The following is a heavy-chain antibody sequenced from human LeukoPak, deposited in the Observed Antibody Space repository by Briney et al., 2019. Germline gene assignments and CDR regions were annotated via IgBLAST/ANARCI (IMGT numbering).Heavy chain of an antibody. D-gene: IGHD3-22*01. J-gene: IGHJ4*02. Sequence: ASVKVSCKASGYTFTSYGISWVRQAPGQGLEWMGWISAYNGNTNYAQKLQGRVTMTTDTSTSTAYMELRSLRSDDTAVYYCARDRVGKNIMIVVTDWGQGTLVTVSS. CDR3: ARDRVGKNIMIVVTD. V-gene: IGHV1-18*01. CDR1: GYTFTSYG. CDR2: ISAYNGNT.